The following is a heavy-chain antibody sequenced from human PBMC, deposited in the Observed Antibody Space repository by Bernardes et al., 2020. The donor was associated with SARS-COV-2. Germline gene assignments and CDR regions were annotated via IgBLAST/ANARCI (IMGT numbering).Heavy chain of an antibody. D-gene: IGHD6-13*01. V-gene: IGHV1-2*02. CDR3: ARGSSSWYPSSNYYYMDV. Sequence: ASVKVSCKASGYTFTGYYMHWVRQAPGQGLEWMGWINPNSGGTNYAQKFQGRVTMTRDTSISTAYMELSRLRSDDTAVYYCARGSSSWYPSSNYYYMDVWGKGTTVTVSS. J-gene: IGHJ6*03. CDR2: INPNSGGT. CDR1: GYTFTGYY.